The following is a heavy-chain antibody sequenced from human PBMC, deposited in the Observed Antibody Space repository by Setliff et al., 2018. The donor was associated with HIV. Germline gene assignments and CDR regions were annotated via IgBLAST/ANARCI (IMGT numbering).Heavy chain of an antibody. CDR1: GGSISSSSYY. Sequence: PSETLSLTCTVSGGSISSSSYYWGWIRQPPGKGLEWIGSIYYSGSTYYNPSLESRVTISVDTSKNHFSLRLSSVTAADTAVYYCARRAVAGTSFDYWGQGTLVTVSS. J-gene: IGHJ4*02. V-gene: IGHV4-39*02. D-gene: IGHD6-19*01. CDR3: ARRAVAGTSFDY. CDR2: IYYSGST.